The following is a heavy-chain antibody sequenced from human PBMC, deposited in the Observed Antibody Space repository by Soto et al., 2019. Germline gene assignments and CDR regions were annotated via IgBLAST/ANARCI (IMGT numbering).Heavy chain of an antibody. D-gene: IGHD2-2*01. V-gene: IGHV4-59*01. CDR3: ARFVQDIVVVPAAQGPYYYYYYYMDV. CDR2: IYYSGST. J-gene: IGHJ6*03. Sequence: PSETLSLTCTVSGGSISSYYWSWIRQPPGKGLEWIGYIYYSGSTNYNPSLKSRVTISVDTSKNQFSLKLSSVTAADTAVYYCARFVQDIVVVPAAQGPYYYYYYYMDVWGKGTTVTVSS. CDR1: GGSISSYY.